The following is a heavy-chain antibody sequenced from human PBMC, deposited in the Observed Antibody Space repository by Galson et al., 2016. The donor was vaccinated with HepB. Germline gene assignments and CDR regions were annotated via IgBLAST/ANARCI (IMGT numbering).Heavy chain of an antibody. Sequence: SLRLSCAASGFMVSTHWMCWVRQAPGEGLGWVSRVCSDGSSTTFVGSVKGRFTISRDNAKNTLYLQMNSLRDEDTAVYYCARDQTHGDSRAWYDALDYWGRGILVTVSS. CDR1: GFMVSTHW. V-gene: IGHV3-74*01. D-gene: IGHD6-19*01. J-gene: IGHJ4*02. CDR3: ARDQTHGDSRAWYDALDY. CDR2: VCSDGSST.